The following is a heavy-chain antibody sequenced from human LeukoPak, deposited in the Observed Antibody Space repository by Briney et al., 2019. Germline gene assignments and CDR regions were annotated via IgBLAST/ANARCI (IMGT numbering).Heavy chain of an antibody. CDR3: ARTTAAGSHYFDC. Sequence: NPSETLSLTCAVYGGSFSGYYWSWIRQPPGKGLEWIGEINHSGSTNYNPSLKSRVTISVDTSKNQFSLKLSSVTAADTAVYYCARTTAAGSHYFDCWGQGTLVTVSS. V-gene: IGHV4-34*01. CDR2: INHSGST. CDR1: GGSFSGYY. D-gene: IGHD6-13*01. J-gene: IGHJ4*02.